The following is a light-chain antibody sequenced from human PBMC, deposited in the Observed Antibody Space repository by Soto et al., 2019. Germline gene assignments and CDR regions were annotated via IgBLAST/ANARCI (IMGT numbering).Light chain of an antibody. V-gene: IGKV3-15*01. CDR1: QDVMYD. J-gene: IGKJ1*01. Sequence: EIVLTQSPAALSVSPGGRATLSCRASQDVMYDLAWYQQKPGQAPRLLVYGASTRATDAPPLFRGSGSGRDFRLTISSLQSEDFASCYCQQYGSWPRTVGQGSRVEIK. CDR2: GAS. CDR3: QQYGSWPRT.